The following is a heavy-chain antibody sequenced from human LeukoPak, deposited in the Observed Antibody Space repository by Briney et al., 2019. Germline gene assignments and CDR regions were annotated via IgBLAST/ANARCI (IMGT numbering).Heavy chain of an antibody. CDR1: GYTFIRYD. Sequence: GASVKVSCKTSGYTFIRYDISWVRQAPGQGLEWMGWISTYNGKKNYAQKFQGRVTITADESTSTAYMELSSLRSEDTAVYYCARTVVDYYGSGSYYRRLNNWFDPWGQGTLVTVSS. CDR3: ARTVVDYYGSGSYYRRLNNWFDP. J-gene: IGHJ5*02. D-gene: IGHD3-10*01. V-gene: IGHV1-18*01. CDR2: ISTYNGKK.